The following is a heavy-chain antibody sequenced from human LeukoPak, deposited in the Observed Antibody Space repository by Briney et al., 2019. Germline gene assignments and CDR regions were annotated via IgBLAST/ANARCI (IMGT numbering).Heavy chain of an antibody. V-gene: IGHV1-24*01. Sequence: ASVKVSCKVSGYTLTELSMHWVRQAPGKGLEWMGGFDPEDGETIYAQKFQGRVTMTRDTSTSTVYMELSSLRSEDTAVYYCARILSSSWVEKAFDIWGQGTMVTVSS. CDR1: GYTLTELS. D-gene: IGHD6-13*01. CDR2: FDPEDGET. CDR3: ARILSSSWVEKAFDI. J-gene: IGHJ3*02.